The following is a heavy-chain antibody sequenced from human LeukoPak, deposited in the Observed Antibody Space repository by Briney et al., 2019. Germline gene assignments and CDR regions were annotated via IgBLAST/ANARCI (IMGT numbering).Heavy chain of an antibody. CDR3: AKDWDSWSGYSAFDI. J-gene: IGHJ3*02. CDR1: GFTFSSYG. V-gene: IGHV3-33*06. Sequence: PGRSLRLSCAASGFTFSSYGMHWVRQAPAKGLEWVAVIWYDGSNKYYADSVKGRFTISRDNSKNTLYLQMNSLRAEDTAVYYCAKDWDSWSGYSAFDIWGQGTMVTVSS. CDR2: IWYDGSNK. D-gene: IGHD3-3*01.